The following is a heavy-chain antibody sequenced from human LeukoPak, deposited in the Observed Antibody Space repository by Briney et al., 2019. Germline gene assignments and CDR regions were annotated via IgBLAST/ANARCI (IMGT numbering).Heavy chain of an antibody. CDR1: GGSFSGYY. CDR2: INHSGST. D-gene: IGHD3-22*01. V-gene: IGHV4-34*01. J-gene: IGHJ4*02. CDR3: ARSPVRSAGCDSSGQLDY. Sequence: SETLSLTCAVYGGSFSGYYWSWIRQPPGKGLEWIWEINHSGSTNYNPSLKSRVTISVDPSKNQFSLKLSSVTAADTAVYYCARSPVRSAGCDSSGQLDYWGQGTLVTVSS.